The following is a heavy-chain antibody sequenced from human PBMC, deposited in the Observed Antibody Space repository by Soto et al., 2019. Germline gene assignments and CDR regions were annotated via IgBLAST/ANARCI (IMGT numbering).Heavy chain of an antibody. J-gene: IGHJ3*02. CDR3: AKNTETVVGATTSGAFDI. V-gene: IGHV3-23*01. CDR2: ISGSGGST. D-gene: IGHD1-26*01. Sequence: GESLKISCAASGFTFSSYAMSWVRQAPGKGLEWVSAISGSGGSTYYADSVKGRFTISRDNSKNTLYLQMNSLRAEDTAVYYCAKNTETVVGATTSGAFDIWGQGTMVTVSS. CDR1: GFTFSSYA.